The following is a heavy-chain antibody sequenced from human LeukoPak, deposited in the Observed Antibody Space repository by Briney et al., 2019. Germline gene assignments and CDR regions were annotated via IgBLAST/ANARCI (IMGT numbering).Heavy chain of an antibody. D-gene: IGHD3-16*02. CDR2: ISYDGSNK. J-gene: IGHJ4*02. CDR3: AHLLSVARAIDY. V-gene: IGHV3-30*01. CDR1: GFTFSSYA. Sequence: GGSLRLSCAASGFTFSSYAMHWVRQAPGKGLEGVAVISYDGSNKYYADSVKGRFTISRDNSKNTLYLQMTSLRAEDTAVYYCAHLLSVARAIDYWGQGTLVTVSS.